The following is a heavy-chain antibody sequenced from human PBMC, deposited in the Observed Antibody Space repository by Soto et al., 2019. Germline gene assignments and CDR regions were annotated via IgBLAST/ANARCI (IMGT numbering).Heavy chain of an antibody. V-gene: IGHV1-2*02. CDR1: GYTFTGYC. Sequence: QVQLVQSGAEVKKPGASVKVSCKASGYTFTGYCMHWVRQAPGQGLEWMGWINSNSGATKYAQRFQGRVTLSRDTSISTAYMELSGLRSDDTAVYYCARGGGTILAPLPWGQGTLVTVSS. CDR3: ARGGGTILAPLP. D-gene: IGHD3-3*01. CDR2: INSNSGAT. J-gene: IGHJ5*02.